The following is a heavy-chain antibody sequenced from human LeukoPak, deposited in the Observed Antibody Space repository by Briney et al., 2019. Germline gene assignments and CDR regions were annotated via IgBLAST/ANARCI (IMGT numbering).Heavy chain of an antibody. CDR3: ARVLDRGIHDY. CDR2: IYYSGST. V-gene: IGHV4-39*07. Sequence: SETLSLTCTVSGGSISSSSYYWGWIRQPPGKGLEWIGNIYYSGSTYYKPSLTSRVTISVDTSKNQFSLKLSSVTAADTAVYYCARVLDRGIHDYWGQGTLVTVSS. D-gene: IGHD3-16*01. CDR1: GGSISSSSYY. J-gene: IGHJ4*02.